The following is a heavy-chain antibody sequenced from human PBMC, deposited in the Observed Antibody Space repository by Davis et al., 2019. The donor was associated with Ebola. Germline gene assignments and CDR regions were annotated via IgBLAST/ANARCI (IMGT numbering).Heavy chain of an antibody. CDR2: ISASEGHT. CDR1: GFTFSYYD. CDR3: ARYCHYPDCSYFDC. V-gene: IGHV3-23*01. Sequence: PGGSLRLSCAASGFTFSYYDMSWVRQVPGKGLEWVSTISASEGHTHYSDSVKGRFTTSRDNSKDTLYLQMNSLRAEDTATYYCARYCHYPDCSYFDCWGQGTMVAVSS. J-gene: IGHJ4*02. D-gene: IGHD2-15*01.